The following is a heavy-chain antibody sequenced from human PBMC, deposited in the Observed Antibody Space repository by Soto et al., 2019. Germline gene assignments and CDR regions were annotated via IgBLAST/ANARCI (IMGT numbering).Heavy chain of an antibody. CDR3: ARGIEGWYQGRYYYGMDV. J-gene: IGHJ6*02. CDR2: IYYSGST. V-gene: IGHV4-61*01. D-gene: IGHD6-19*01. Sequence: SETLSLTCTVSGGSVSSGSYYWSCIRQPPGKGLEWIGYIYYSGSTNYNPSLKSRVTISVDTSKNQFSLKLSSVTAADTAVYYCARGIEGWYQGRYYYGMDVWGQGTTVTVSS. CDR1: GGSVSSGSYY.